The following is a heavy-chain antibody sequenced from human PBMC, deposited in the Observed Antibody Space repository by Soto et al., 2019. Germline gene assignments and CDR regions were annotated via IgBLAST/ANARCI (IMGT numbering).Heavy chain of an antibody. CDR2: IHFRGTT. Sequence: QLQLQESGPGLVKPSETLFLTCTVSRDSIRSTSYYWAWIRQPPGKGLEWIASIHFRGTTFFNPSLESRVDISVDTSKNQFSLKLNFVTAADTAVYYCARQGGHFDYWGQGTLATVSS. CDR1: RDSIRSTSYY. D-gene: IGHD3-16*01. J-gene: IGHJ4*02. CDR3: ARQGGHFDY. V-gene: IGHV4-39*01.